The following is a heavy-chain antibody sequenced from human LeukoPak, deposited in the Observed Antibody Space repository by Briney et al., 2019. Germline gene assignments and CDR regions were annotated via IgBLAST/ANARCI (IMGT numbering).Heavy chain of an antibody. CDR3: AKGTYYYGSTESTGLWYFDL. CDR1: GFTFSSYG. J-gene: IGHJ2*01. CDR2: ISYDGSNK. Sequence: PGGSLRLSCAASGFTFSSYGMHWVRQAPGKGLEWVAVISYDGSNKYYADSVKGRFTISRDNSKNTLYLQMSSLRAEDTAVYYCAKGTYYYGSTESTGLWYFDLWGRGTLVTVSS. D-gene: IGHD3-10*01. V-gene: IGHV3-30*18.